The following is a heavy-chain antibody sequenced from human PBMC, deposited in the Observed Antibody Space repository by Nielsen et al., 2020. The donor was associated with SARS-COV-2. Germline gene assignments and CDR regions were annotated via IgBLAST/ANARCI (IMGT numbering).Heavy chain of an antibody. V-gene: IGHV1-2*06. CDR2: INPNSGGT. D-gene: IGHD4-17*01. J-gene: IGHJ6*02. CDR3: ARVLDYGDYVLYYGMDV. Sequence: SVKVSCKASGYTFTGYYMHWVRQAPGQGLEWMGRINPNSGGTNYAQKFQGRVTMTRDTSISTAYMELSRLRSDDTAVYYCARVLDYGDYVLYYGMDVWGQGTTVTVSS. CDR1: GYTFTGYY.